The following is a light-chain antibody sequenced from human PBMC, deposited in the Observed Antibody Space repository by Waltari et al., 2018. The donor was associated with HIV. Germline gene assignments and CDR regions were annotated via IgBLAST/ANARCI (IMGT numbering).Light chain of an antibody. CDR1: RSNLGTNY. CDR2: END. CDR3: GTWDSGLTMTWV. V-gene: IGLV1-51*02. J-gene: IGLJ3*02. Sequence: QFVLTQPPSVSAAPGQKVTISCSGTRSNLGTNYVSWYQQLPGTAPKLLIYENDKRPSVIADRFSGSKSGTSGTLGITGLQTGDEADYYCGTWDSGLTMTWVFGGGTKVTVL.